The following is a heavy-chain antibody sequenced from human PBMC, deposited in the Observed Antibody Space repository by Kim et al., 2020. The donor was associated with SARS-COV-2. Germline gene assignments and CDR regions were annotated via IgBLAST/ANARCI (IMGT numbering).Heavy chain of an antibody. CDR1: GDSVSSNTAA. J-gene: IGHJ1*01. D-gene: IGHD5-18*01. Sequence: SQTLSLTCAISGDSVSSNTAAWNWIRQSPSRGLEWLGRTYYRSQWQSDYEASLRSRININADTSKNQFSLQLNSVTPEDTAVYYCARSGYFAEYFHYWGQGSLVYVSS. CDR3: ARSGYFAEYFHY. V-gene: IGHV6-1*01. CDR2: TYYRSQWQS.